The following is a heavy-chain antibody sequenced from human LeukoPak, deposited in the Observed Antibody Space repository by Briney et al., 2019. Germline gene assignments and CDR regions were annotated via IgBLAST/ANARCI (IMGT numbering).Heavy chain of an antibody. CDR2: INPNSGGT. D-gene: IGHD3-22*01. J-gene: IGHJ3*02. CDR1: GYTFTGYY. CDR3: ARVGYYYDSSGYYSDAFDI. Sequence: PGASVKVSCKASGYTFTGYYMHWVRQAPGQGLEWMGWINPNSGGTNYAQKFQGRVTMTRDTSISTAYMELSRLRSDDTAVYYCARVGYYYDSSGYYSDAFDIWGQGTMVTVSS. V-gene: IGHV1-2*02.